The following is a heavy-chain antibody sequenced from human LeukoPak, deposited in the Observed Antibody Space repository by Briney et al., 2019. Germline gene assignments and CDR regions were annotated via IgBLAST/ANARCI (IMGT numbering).Heavy chain of an antibody. Sequence: SQTPSLTCTVSGGSISSGGYYWSWIRQHPGKGLEWIGYIYYSGSTYYNPSLKSRVTISVDTSKNQFSLKLSSVTAADTAVYYCARARETLTIFGVVTPFDPWGQGTLVTVSS. CDR3: ARARETLTIFGVVTPFDP. CDR1: GGSISSGGYY. CDR2: IYYSGST. D-gene: IGHD3-3*01. J-gene: IGHJ5*02. V-gene: IGHV4-31*03.